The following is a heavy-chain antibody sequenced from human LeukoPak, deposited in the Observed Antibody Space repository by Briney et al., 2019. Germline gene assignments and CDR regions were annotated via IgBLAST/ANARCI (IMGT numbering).Heavy chain of an antibody. CDR1: GFTFSSYE. J-gene: IGHJ4*02. D-gene: IGHD1-26*01. V-gene: IGHV3-48*03. CDR2: ISSSGSTI. CDR3: ARDRDGSYGY. Sequence: GGSLRLSCAASGFTFSSYEMNWVRQAPGKGLEWVSYISSSGSTIYYADSVKGRFTISRDNARNSLYLQMNSLRAEDTAVYYCARDRDGSYGYWGQGTLVTVSS.